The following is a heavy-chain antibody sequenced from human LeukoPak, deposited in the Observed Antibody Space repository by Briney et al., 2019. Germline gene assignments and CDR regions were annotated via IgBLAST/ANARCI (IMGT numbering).Heavy chain of an antibody. CDR1: GDPLNDNLYY. V-gene: IGHV4-39*01. CDR3: ARLNGWTDILTGAGYFDL. Sequence: SETLSLTCNVSGDPLNDNLYYWGWIRQSPGKGLEWIGAFYSSGSTPSHSSLKSRVTISVDTSKNQFSLKLSSVTAADTAVYYCARLNGWTDILTGAGYFDLWGRGTLVTVSS. D-gene: IGHD3-9*01. J-gene: IGHJ2*01. CDR2: FYSSGST.